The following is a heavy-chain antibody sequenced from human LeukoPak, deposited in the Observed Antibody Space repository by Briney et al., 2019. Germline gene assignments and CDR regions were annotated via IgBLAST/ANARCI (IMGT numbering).Heavy chain of an antibody. CDR1: GFTFNSYG. CDR2: IWYDGSNK. CDR3: ARLFSNTFYYHSGPHLDY. Sequence: GGSLRLSCAASGFTFNSYGMHWVRQAPGKGLEWVAFIWYDGSNKYYTDSVKGRFTISRDNSKNTLYLQMNSLRAEDTAVYYCARLFSNTFYYHSGPHLDYWGQGTLVTVYS. D-gene: IGHD3-10*01. J-gene: IGHJ4*02. V-gene: IGHV3-33*01.